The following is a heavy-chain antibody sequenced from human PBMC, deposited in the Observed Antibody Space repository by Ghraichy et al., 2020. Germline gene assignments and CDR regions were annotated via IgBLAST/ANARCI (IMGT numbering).Heavy chain of an antibody. V-gene: IGHV1-18*01. Sequence: ASVKVSCKASGYTFTSYGISWVRQAPGQGLEWMGWISAYNGNTNYAQKLQGRVTMTTDTSTSTAYMELRSLRSDDTAVYYCASSPSGYSSSCYQHWGQGTLVTVSS. J-gene: IGHJ1*01. CDR2: ISAYNGNT. CDR1: GYTFTSYG. D-gene: IGHD6-13*01. CDR3: ASSPSGYSSSCYQH.